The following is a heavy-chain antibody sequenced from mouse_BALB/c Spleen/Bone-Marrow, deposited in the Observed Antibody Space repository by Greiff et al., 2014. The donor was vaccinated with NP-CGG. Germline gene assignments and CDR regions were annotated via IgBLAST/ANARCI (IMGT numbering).Heavy chain of an antibody. J-gene: IGHJ4*01. V-gene: IGHV1-4*01. CDR1: GYTFTTYT. Sequence: VKLQESGAELARPGASVKMSCKASGYTFTTYTMHWVKQRPRQGLEWIGYINPSSGYTNYNQKFKDKATLTADKSSSTAYMQLSSLTSEDSAVYFCAKRDIYYGYDGNAMDYWGQGTSVSVSS. D-gene: IGHD2-2*01. CDR3: AKRDIYYGYDGNAMDY. CDR2: INPSSGYT.